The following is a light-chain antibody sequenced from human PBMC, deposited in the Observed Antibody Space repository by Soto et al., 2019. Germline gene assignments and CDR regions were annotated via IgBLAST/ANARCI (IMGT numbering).Light chain of an antibody. CDR2: AAS. CDR3: QQLNSYPIT. Sequence: DIQMTQSPSTLSASEGDTVAIPCRASQTISSWLAWYQQKPGKAPKLLIYAASTLQSGVPSRFRGSGSGTGFTLTISRLQPEDFSTYYCQQLNSYPITFGQGTRLEI. CDR1: QTISSW. V-gene: IGKV1-9*01. J-gene: IGKJ5*01.